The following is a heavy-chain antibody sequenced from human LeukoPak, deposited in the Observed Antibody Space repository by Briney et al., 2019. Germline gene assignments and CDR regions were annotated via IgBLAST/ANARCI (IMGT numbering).Heavy chain of an antibody. V-gene: IGHV3-7*01. CDR1: GFTFSSYW. CDR2: IKKDGSEK. D-gene: IGHD6-19*01. CDR3: ARVPVAGTGY. Sequence: GGPLRLSCAASGFTFSSYWLSWVRQAPGKGLEWVANIKKDGSEKYYVDSVKGRFSICRDNAKNSLYLQMNSLRAEDTAVYYCARVPVAGTGYWGQGTLVTVSS. J-gene: IGHJ4*02.